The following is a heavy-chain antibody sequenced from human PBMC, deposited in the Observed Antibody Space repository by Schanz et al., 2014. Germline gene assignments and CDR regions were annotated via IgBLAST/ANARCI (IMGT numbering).Heavy chain of an antibody. Sequence: QVQLIQSGAEVKKPGASVKVSCTASGYTFNNYTYVMIWVRQAPGQGLEWMGWISTSNGNTNYAQKLQGRVTITADTSTSTAYMDLSSLRSDDTAVYYCARDQSPYTNSSDVRYFDYWRHGSLVTVSP. CDR1: GYTFNNYTYV. CDR3: ARDQSPYTNSSDVRYFDY. CDR2: ISTSNGNT. J-gene: IGHJ4*01. D-gene: IGHD6-6*01. V-gene: IGHV1-18*01.